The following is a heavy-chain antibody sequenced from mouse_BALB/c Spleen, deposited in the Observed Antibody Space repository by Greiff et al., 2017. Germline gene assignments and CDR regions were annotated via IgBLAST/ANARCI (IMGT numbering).Heavy chain of an antibody. J-gene: IGHJ2*01. Sequence: GQLQQSGAELVKPGASVKLSCTASGFNTKDTYMHWVKQRPEQGLEWIGRIDPANGNTKYDPKFQGKATITADTSSNTAYLQLSSLTSGDTAVYCCARGGGNHDYWGQGTTRTVSS. CDR1: GFNTKDTY. CDR2: IDPANGNT. D-gene: IGHD2-1*01. V-gene: IGHV14-3*02. CDR3: ARGGGNHDY.